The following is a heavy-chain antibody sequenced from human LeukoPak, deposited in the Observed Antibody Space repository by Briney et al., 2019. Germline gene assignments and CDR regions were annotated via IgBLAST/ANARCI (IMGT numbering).Heavy chain of an antibody. Sequence: AASVKVSCKASGGTFSSYAISWVRQAPGQGLEWMGRIIPIFGTANYAQKFQGRVTITADKSTSTAYMELSSLRSEDTAVYYCASGSPDGDFGVGPTPLDYWGQGTLVTVSS. CDR2: IIPIFGTA. CDR3: ASGSPDGDFGVGPTPLDY. J-gene: IGHJ4*02. CDR1: GGTFSSYA. D-gene: IGHD3-3*01. V-gene: IGHV1-69*06.